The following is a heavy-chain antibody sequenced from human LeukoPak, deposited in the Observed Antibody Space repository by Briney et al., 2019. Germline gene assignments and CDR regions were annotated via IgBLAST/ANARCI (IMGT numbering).Heavy chain of an antibody. CDR2: MNPNSGNT. CDR3: ARDSNSGYGYSWFDP. CDR1: GYTFTSYD. Sequence: ASVKVSCKASGYTFTSYDINWVRQATRQGLEWMGWMNPNSGNTGYAQKFQGRVTMTRDTSTSTVYMELSSLRSEDTAVYFCARDSNSGYGYSWFDPWGQGTLVTVSS. J-gene: IGHJ5*02. V-gene: IGHV1-8*01. D-gene: IGHD5-12*01.